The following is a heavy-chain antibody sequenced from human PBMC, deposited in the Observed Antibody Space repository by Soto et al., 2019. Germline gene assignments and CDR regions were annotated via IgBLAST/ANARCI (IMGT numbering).Heavy chain of an antibody. CDR1: GFTFSSYG. V-gene: IGHV3-30*18. D-gene: IGHD1-26*01. J-gene: IGHJ6*02. CDR3: AKWMELLGYYYYYGMDV. CDR2: ISYDGSNK. Sequence: RLSCAASGFTFSSYGMHWVRQAPGKGLEWVAVISYDGSNKYYADSVKGRFTISRDNSKNTLYLQMNSLRAEDTAVYYCAKWMELLGYYYYYGMDVWGQGTTVTVPS.